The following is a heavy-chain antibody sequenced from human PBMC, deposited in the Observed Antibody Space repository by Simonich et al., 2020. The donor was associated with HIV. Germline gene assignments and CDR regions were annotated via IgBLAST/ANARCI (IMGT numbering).Heavy chain of an antibody. D-gene: IGHD3-3*01. Sequence: QVQLVQSGAEVKKPGASVKVSCKASGYTLTGYCMHGVRQAPGQGLEWRGWINPNRGGTNYAQKFQGRVTMTRDTSISTAYMGLSRLRSDDTAVYYCARGPDHGGFDIWGQGTKVTVSS. J-gene: IGHJ3*02. CDR2: INPNRGGT. CDR1: GYTLTGYC. V-gene: IGHV1-2*02. CDR3: ARGPDHGGFDI.